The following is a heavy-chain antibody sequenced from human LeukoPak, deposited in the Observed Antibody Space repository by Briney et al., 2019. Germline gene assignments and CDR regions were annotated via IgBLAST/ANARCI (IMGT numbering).Heavy chain of an antibody. J-gene: IGHJ4*02. CDR1: GGSISSYY. Sequence: SQTLSLTCTVSGGSISSYYWSWIRQPPGKGLEWIGYIHYSGSTNYNPSLKSRVTISVDTSKNQFSLKLSSVTAADTAVYYCARSGLYYFDYWGQGTLVTVSS. V-gene: IGHV4-59*01. CDR2: IHYSGST. D-gene: IGHD3-3*01. CDR3: ARSGLYYFDY.